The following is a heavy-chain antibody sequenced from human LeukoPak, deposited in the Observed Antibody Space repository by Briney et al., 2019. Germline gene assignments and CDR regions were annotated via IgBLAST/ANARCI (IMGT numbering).Heavy chain of an antibody. Sequence: GGSLRLSCAASGFTFSSYGMHWVRQAPGKGLEWVAVIWYDGSNKYYADSVKGRFTISRDNSKNTLYLQMNSLRAEDTAVYYCAKDRVVPAATINWGQGTLVTVSS. CDR2: IWYDGSNK. D-gene: IGHD2-2*01. CDR3: AKDRVVPAATIN. J-gene: IGHJ4*02. CDR1: GFTFSSYG. V-gene: IGHV3-33*06.